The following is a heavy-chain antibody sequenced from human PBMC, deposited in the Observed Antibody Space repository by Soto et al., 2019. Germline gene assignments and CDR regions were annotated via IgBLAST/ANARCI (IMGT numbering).Heavy chain of an antibody. J-gene: IGHJ4*02. CDR1: GYSFTSYW. V-gene: IGHV5-51*01. D-gene: IGHD3-16*02. CDR3: ARSVDYVWGSYRVFDY. CDR2: IYPGDSDT. Sequence: GESLKISCKGSGYSFTSYWIGWVRQMPGKGLEWMGIIYPGDSDTRYSPSFQGQVTISADKSTSTAYLQWSSLKASDTAMYYCARSVDYVWGSYRVFDYWGQGTLVTVSS.